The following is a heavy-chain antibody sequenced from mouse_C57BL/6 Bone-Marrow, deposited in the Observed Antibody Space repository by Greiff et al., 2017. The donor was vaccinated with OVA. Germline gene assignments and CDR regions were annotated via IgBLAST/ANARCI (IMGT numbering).Heavy chain of an antibody. D-gene: IGHD4-1*01. J-gene: IGHJ4*01. CDR3: ARGGLTGTSMDY. Sequence: VQLQQSGAELVRPGTSVKMSCKASGYTFTNYWIGWAKQRPGHGLEWIGDIYPGGGYTNYNERFKGKATLTADKSSSTAYMQFSSLTSEDSAIYYCARGGLTGTSMDYWGQGTSVTVSS. V-gene: IGHV1-63*01. CDR2: IYPGGGYT. CDR1: GYTFTNYW.